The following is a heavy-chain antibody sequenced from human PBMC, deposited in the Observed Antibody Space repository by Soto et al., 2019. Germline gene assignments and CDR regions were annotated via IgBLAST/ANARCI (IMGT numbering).Heavy chain of an antibody. CDR2: IWYDGSNK. Sequence: GGSLSLSCAASGFTFSSYGMHWVRQAPGKGLEWVAVIWYDGSNKYYADSVKGRFTISRDNSKNTLYLQMNSLRAEDTAVYYCARAGSGWYGRYYYMDVWGKGTTVTVSS. CDR3: ARAGSGWYGRYYYMDV. J-gene: IGHJ6*03. D-gene: IGHD6-19*01. CDR1: GFTFSSYG. V-gene: IGHV3-33*01.